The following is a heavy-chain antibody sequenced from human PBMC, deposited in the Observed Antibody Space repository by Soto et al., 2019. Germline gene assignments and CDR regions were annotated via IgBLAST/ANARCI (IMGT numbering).Heavy chain of an antibody. D-gene: IGHD3-10*01. V-gene: IGHV3-23*01. CDR1: GFTFSSYA. CDR2: ISGSGGST. J-gene: IGHJ4*02. Sequence: GGSLRLSCAASGFTFSSYAMSWIRQAPGKGLEWVSAISGSGGSTYYADSVKGRFTISRDNSENTLYLQMNSLRAEDTAVYYCAKDQVLLWFGELSLYFDYWGQGTLVTVSS. CDR3: AKDQVLLWFGELSLYFDY.